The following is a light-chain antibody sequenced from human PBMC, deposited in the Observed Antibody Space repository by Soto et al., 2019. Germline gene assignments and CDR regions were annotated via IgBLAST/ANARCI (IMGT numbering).Light chain of an antibody. CDR3: QQYDNLLIT. Sequence: DIQMTQSPSSLSASVGDRVTITCQASQDVGDHLNWYQQKPGKAPKLLIYSASHLETGAPSRFSGIGSGTDFTFTISSLQPEDIATYYCQQYDNLLITFGQGTLLEI. CDR2: SAS. CDR1: QDVGDH. J-gene: IGKJ5*01. V-gene: IGKV1-33*01.